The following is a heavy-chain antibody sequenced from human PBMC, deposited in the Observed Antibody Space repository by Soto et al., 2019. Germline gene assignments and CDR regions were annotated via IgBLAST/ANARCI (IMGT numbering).Heavy chain of an antibody. CDR2: IIPILGIA. CDR3: AILGTYYFDNSDNYFDF. D-gene: IGHD3-22*01. V-gene: IGHV1-69*02. J-gene: IGHJ4*02. CDR1: GGTFSSYT. Sequence: ASVKVSCKASGGTFSSYTISWVRQAPGQGLEWMGRIIPILGIANYAQKFQGRVTITADKSASTAYMELRGLRSEDTAVYYCAILGTYYFDNSDNYFDFWGQGTLVTVSS.